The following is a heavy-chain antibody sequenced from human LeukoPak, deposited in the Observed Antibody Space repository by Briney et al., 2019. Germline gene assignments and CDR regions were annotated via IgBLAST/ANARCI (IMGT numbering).Heavy chain of an antibody. D-gene: IGHD6-19*01. Sequence: ASVQVSCKASGYTFTSYDSNGVRQATGQGREWMGCMNPNRGNTGYAQKFQGRVNTTRNTSISTAYRELSSLRSEDTAVYYCARKRTEYSSGWYQAGYYFDYWGQGTLVTVSS. CDR2: MNPNRGNT. V-gene: IGHV1-8*01. CDR3: ARKRTEYSSGWYQAGYYFDY. J-gene: IGHJ4*02. CDR1: GYTFTSYD.